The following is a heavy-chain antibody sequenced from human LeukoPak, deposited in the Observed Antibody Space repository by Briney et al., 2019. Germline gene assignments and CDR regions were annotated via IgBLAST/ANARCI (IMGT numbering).Heavy chain of an antibody. CDR3: ARDRCSSTSCYRRWFDP. V-gene: IGHV1-2*02. CDR2: INPNSGGT. D-gene: IGHD2-2*02. Sequence: ASVKVSCKASGYTFTGYYMHWVRQAPGQGLEWMGWINPNSGGTNYAQKFQGRVTMTRDTSISTAYMELSRLRSDDTAVYYCARDRCSSTSCYRRWFDPWGRGTLVTVSS. J-gene: IGHJ5*02. CDR1: GYTFTGYY.